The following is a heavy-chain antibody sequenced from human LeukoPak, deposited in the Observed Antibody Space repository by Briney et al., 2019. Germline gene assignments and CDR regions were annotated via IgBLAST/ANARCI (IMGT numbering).Heavy chain of an antibody. V-gene: IGHV3-21*01. CDR3: ASYSNYGGPFDY. D-gene: IGHD4-11*01. CDR1: GFTFSSYS. J-gene: IGHJ4*02. Sequence: GGSLRLSCAASGFTFSSYSMNWVRQAPGKGLEWVSSISSSSSYIYYADSVKGRFTISRDNAKNSLYVQMNSLRAEDTAVYYCASYSNYGGPFDYWGQGTLVTVSS. CDR2: ISSSSSYI.